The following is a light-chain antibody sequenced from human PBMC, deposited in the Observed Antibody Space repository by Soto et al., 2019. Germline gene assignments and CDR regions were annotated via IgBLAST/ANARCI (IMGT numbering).Light chain of an antibody. Sequence: DIQMTQSPSTLSASVGDRVTITCRASQSISTWLAWYQQKPGKAPKVLIYKASSLETGVPPRFSGSGSGTEFTLTISSLQPGDFATYYCQQYNSYPITFGQGTRLEIK. CDR3: QQYNSYPIT. V-gene: IGKV1-5*03. J-gene: IGKJ5*01. CDR2: KAS. CDR1: QSISTW.